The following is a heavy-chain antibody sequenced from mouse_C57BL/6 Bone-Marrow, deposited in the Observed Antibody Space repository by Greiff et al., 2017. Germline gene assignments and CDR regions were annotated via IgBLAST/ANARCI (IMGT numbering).Heavy chain of an antibody. CDR2: ISDGGSHT. CDR3: ARTYYSNPWFGY. D-gene: IGHD2-5*01. J-gene: IGHJ3*01. CDR1: GFTFSSYA. V-gene: IGHV5-4*01. Sequence: EVQLVESGGGLVKPGGSLKLSCAASGFTFSSYAMSWVRPTPEKRLEWVATISDGGSHTYYPDNVKGRFTISRDNAKNNLYLQMSHLKSEDTAIYYCARTYYSNPWFGYWGQGTLGTVSA.